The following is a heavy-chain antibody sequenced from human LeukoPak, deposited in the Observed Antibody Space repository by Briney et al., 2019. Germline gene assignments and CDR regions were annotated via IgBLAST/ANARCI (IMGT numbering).Heavy chain of an antibody. CDR2: INPNSGGT. CDR3: ARDLAVAGTWVTPAHYFDY. D-gene: IGHD6-19*01. J-gene: IGHJ4*02. Sequence: ASVKVSCKASGYTFTSYDINWVRQAPGQGLEWMGWINPNSGGTNYAQKFQGRVTMTRDTSISTAYMELSRLRSDDTAVYYCARDLAVAGTWVTPAHYFDYWGQGTLVTVSS. V-gene: IGHV1-2*02. CDR1: GYTFTSYD.